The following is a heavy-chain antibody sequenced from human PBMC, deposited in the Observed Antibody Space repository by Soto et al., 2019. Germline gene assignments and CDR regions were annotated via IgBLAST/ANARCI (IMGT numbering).Heavy chain of an antibody. CDR2: IWYDGSNK. CDR3: ARDGYRARPSWFAP. V-gene: IGHV3-33*01. Sequence: GGSLRLSCAASGFTFSSYGMHWVRQAPGKGLEWVAVIWYDGSNKYYADSVKGRFTISRDNSKNTLYLQMNSLRAEDTAVYYCARDGYRARPSWFAPWGQGTLVTVSS. CDR1: GFTFSSYG. J-gene: IGHJ5*02. D-gene: IGHD6-6*01.